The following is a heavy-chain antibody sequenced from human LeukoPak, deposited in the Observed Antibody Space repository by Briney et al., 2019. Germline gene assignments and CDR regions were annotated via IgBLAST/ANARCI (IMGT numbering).Heavy chain of an antibody. Sequence: PSETLSLTCAVSGYPISSGYYGGWIRQPPGKGLEWIGSIYHGGSTYYNPSLKSRVTISVDTSKNQFSLKLSSVTAADTAVYYCARDETFSYGSFGHWGQGTLVTVSS. CDR3: ARDETFSYGSFGH. D-gene: IGHD5-18*01. CDR1: GYPISSGYY. J-gene: IGHJ4*02. V-gene: IGHV4-38-2*02. CDR2: IYHGGST.